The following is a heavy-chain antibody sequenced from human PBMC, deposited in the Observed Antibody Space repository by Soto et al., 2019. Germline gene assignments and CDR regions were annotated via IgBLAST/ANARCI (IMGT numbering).Heavy chain of an antibody. D-gene: IGHD3-22*01. CDR1: GGPFSSYA. V-gene: IGHV1-69*12. Sequence: QVQLVQSGAEVKTPGSSVKVSCKVSGGPFSSYAISWVRQAPGQGLEWMGVIIPMFGTPNYAQKFQDRFRITADESTSTAYMELSSLRSEDTAVYYCANFVVIGPNPIDYWGQGTLVIVSS. J-gene: IGHJ4*02. CDR2: IIPMFGTP. CDR3: ANFVVIGPNPIDY.